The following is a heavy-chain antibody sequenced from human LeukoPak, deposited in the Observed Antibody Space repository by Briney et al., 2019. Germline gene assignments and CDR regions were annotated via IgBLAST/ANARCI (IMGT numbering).Heavy chain of an antibody. CDR3: ARVARSYDAFDI. D-gene: IGHD3-10*01. CDR1: GFTFSSYD. V-gene: IGHV3-13*01. CDR2: IGTAGGT. J-gene: IGHJ3*02. Sequence: GGTLRLSCAASGFTFSSYDMHWVRKATGKGQEWVSAIGTAGGTYYPGSVKGRFTISRENAKNSLYLQMNSLRAGDTAVYYCARVARSYDAFDIWGQGTMVTVSS.